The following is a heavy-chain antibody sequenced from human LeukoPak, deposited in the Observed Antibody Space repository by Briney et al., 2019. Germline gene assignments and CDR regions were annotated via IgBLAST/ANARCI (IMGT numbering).Heavy chain of an antibody. J-gene: IGHJ6*02. V-gene: IGHV1-8*02. CDR1: GYTFTSYG. D-gene: IGHD3-10*01. Sequence: ASVKVSCKASGYTFTSYGISWVRQAPGQGLEWMGWMNPNSGNTGYAQKFQGRVTMTRNTSISTAYMELSSLRSEDTAVYYCARGGRLWFGELLAYGMDVWGQGTTVTVSS. CDR2: MNPNSGNT. CDR3: ARGGRLWFGELLAYGMDV.